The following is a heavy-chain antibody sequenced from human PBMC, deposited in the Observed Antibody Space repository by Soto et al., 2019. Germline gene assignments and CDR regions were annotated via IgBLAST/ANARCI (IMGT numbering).Heavy chain of an antibody. J-gene: IGHJ6*02. D-gene: IGHD2-15*01. V-gene: IGHV3-30*18. Sequence: QVQLVESGGGVVQPGRSLRLSCAASGFTFSSYGMHWVRQAPGKGLEWVAVISYDGSNKYYADSVKGRFTISRDNSKNTLYLQRNSLRAEDTAVYYCANAEQGGGYGMDVWGQGTTVTVSS. CDR3: ANAEQGGGYGMDV. CDR2: ISYDGSNK. CDR1: GFTFSSYG.